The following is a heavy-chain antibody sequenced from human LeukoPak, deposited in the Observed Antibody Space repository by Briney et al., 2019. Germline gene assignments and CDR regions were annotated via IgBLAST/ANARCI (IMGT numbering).Heavy chain of an antibody. CDR2: TYYRSKWYN. CDR3: AKSSLRYNWNED. Sequence: SQTLSLTCAISGDSVSSNSAAWNWIRQSPSRGLEWLGRTYYRSKWYNDYAVSVKGRITINPDTSKNQFSLQLNTVTPEDTAVYYCAKSSLRYNWNEDWGQGTLVTVSS. J-gene: IGHJ5*02. V-gene: IGHV6-1*01. CDR1: GDSVSSNSAA. D-gene: IGHD4-17*01.